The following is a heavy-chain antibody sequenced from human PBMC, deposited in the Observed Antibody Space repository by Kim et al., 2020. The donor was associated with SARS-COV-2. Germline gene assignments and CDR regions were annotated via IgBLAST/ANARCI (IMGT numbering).Heavy chain of an antibody. Sequence: SETLSLTCAVYGGSFSGYYWSWIRQPPGKGLEWIGEINHSGSTNYNPSLKSRVTISVDTSKNQFSLKLSSVTAADTAVYYCARGFFITIFGVVIAGYYFDYWGQGTLVTVSS. V-gene: IGHV4-34*01. J-gene: IGHJ4*02. D-gene: IGHD3-3*01. CDR1: GGSFSGYY. CDR2: INHSGST. CDR3: ARGFFITIFGVVIAGYYFDY.